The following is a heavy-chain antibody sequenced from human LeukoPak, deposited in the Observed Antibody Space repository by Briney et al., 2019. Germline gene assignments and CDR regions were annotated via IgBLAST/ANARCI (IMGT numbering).Heavy chain of an antibody. J-gene: IGHJ4*02. D-gene: IGHD3-22*01. CDR3: AKDRSRQYYDSSGYSSEPNYYFDY. Sequence: GGSLRLSCAASGFTFSSYGMHWVRQAPGKGLEWVAVISYDGSNKYYADSVKGRFTISRDNSKNTLYLQMNSLRAEDTAVYYCAKDRSRQYYDSSGYSSEPNYYFDYWGQGTLVTVSS. CDR2: ISYDGSNK. CDR1: GFTFSSYG. V-gene: IGHV3-30*18.